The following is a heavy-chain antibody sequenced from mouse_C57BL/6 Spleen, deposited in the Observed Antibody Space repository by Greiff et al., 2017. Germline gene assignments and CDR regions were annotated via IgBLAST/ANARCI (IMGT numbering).Heavy chain of an antibody. CDR2: IRNKANGYTT. CDR3: ARYGGNSGSSYYAMDY. Sequence: EVQLVESGGGLVQPGGSLSLSCAASGFTFTDYYMSWVRQPPGKALEWLGFIRNKANGYTTEYSASVKGRFTISRDNSQSILYLQMNALRAEDSATYYCARYGGNSGSSYYAMDYWGQGTSVTVSS. J-gene: IGHJ4*01. D-gene: IGHD1-3*01. CDR1: GFTFTDYY. V-gene: IGHV7-3*01.